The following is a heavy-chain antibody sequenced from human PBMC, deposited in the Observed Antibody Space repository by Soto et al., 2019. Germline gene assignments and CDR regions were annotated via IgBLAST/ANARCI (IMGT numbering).Heavy chain of an antibody. CDR3: ARDDDNDANALDY. CDR1: GFTFSKYG. Sequence: GGSLRLSCAASGFTFSKYGMHWVRQAPGKGLEWVALIWNDGIRKVYVDSVKGRFTISRDNSKNTLDLQMNNLRDEDTAVYYCARDDDNDANALDYWAPGILVTVSS. J-gene: IGHJ4*02. CDR2: IWNDGIRK. V-gene: IGHV3-33*01.